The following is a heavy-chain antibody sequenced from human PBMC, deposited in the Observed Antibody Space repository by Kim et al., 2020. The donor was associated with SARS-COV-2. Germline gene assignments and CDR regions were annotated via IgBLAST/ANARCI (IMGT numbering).Heavy chain of an antibody. CDR2: MNPENGNT. V-gene: IGHV1-8*01. CDR1: QYTFTSYD. CDR3: ARGQSRPSLYYGMDV. J-gene: IGHJ6*02. D-gene: IGHD2-2*01. Sequence: ASVKVSCKASQYTFTSYDINWVRQAPGQGPEWMGWMNPENGNTGYAQKFQGRVTMTIDNSISTAYMQLSSLSFEDTAVYYCARGQSRPSLYYGMDVWGQG.